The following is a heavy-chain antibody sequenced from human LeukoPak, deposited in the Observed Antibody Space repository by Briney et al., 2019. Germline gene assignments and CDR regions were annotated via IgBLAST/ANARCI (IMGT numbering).Heavy chain of an antibody. CDR3: AREEMGGTARSGALY. Sequence: SETLSLTCTVSGGSISSYYWSWIRQPPGKGLEWIGYIYYSGSTNYNPSLKSRVTISVDTSKNQFSLKLSSVTAADTAVYYCAREEMGGTARSGALYWGQGTLVTVSS. V-gene: IGHV4-59*01. CDR2: IYYSGST. CDR1: GGSISSYY. J-gene: IGHJ4*02. D-gene: IGHD3-10*01.